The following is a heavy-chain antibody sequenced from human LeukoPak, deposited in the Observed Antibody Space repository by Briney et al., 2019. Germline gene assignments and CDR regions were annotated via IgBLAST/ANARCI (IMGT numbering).Heavy chain of an antibody. D-gene: IGHD2-15*01. CDR2: ISAYNGNT. CDR1: GYTFTSYG. V-gene: IGHV1-18*01. Sequence: ASVKVSCKASGYTFTSYGISWVRQAPGQGLEWMGWISAYNGNTNYAQKLQGRVTMTTDTSTSTAYMELRSLRSDDTAVYYCAASNGGSTRCYFDYWGQGTLVTVSS. J-gene: IGHJ4*02. CDR3: AASNGGSTRCYFDY.